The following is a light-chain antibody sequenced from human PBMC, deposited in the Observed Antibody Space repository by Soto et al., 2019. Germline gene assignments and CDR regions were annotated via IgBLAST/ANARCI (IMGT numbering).Light chain of an antibody. Sequence: QSALTQPASVSGSPGQSITISCTGTSSDVGGYNYVSWYQQHPGKAPKLMIYDVSNRPSGVSNRFSGSKSGNTASLTISWLQAEDEADYYCSSSTSSSTPVFGGGTQLTVL. J-gene: IGLJ2*01. CDR1: SSDVGGYNY. CDR2: DVS. CDR3: SSSTSSSTPV. V-gene: IGLV2-14*01.